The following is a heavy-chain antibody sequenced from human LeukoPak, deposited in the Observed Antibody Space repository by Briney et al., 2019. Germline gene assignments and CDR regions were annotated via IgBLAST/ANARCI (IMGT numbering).Heavy chain of an antibody. CDR3: ARLASSSWPLYYYYGMDV. CDR1: GYTFTSYD. Sequence: ASVKVSCKASGYTFTSYDINRVRQATGQGLEWMGWMDPNNGTTGYAQKFQGRVTMTRSTSISTAYMELSSLRSEDTAVYYCARLASSSWPLYYYYGMDVWGQGTTVTVSS. CDR2: MDPNNGTT. V-gene: IGHV1-8*01. D-gene: IGHD6-13*01. J-gene: IGHJ6*02.